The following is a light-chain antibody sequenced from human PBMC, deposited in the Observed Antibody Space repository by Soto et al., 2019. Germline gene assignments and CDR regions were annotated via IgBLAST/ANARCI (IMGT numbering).Light chain of an antibody. Sequence: QSVLTQSPSASASLGASVKLTCTLSSGHSSYAIAWHQQQPEKGPRYLMKLNSDGSHSKGDGIPDRFSGSSSGAERYLTISSLQSEDEADYYCQNWGAGSPFGGGTKLTVL. J-gene: IGLJ2*01. CDR2: LNSDGSH. CDR1: SGHSSYA. CDR3: QNWGAGSP. V-gene: IGLV4-69*01.